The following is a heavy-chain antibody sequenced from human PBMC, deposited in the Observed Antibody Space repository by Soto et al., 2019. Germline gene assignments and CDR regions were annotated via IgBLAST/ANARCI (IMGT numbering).Heavy chain of an antibody. CDR1: GFTFEDYA. J-gene: IGHJ4*02. Sequence: EVQLVESGGGLVQPGRSLRLSCAASGFTFEDYAMHWVRQAPGKGLEWVSGISWSGLTIDYADSVKGRFTVSRDNAKNSLYLQINSLRLEDTALYYCARDSSLSTRRDFDYWGQGTLVTVSS. CDR2: ISWSGLTI. V-gene: IGHV3-9*01. D-gene: IGHD3-16*02. CDR3: ARDSSLSTRRDFDY.